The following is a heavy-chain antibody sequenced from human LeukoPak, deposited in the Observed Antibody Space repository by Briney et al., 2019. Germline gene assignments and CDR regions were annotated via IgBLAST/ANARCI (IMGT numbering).Heavy chain of an antibody. J-gene: IGHJ4*02. CDR2: IGGGGTNT. D-gene: IGHD3-22*01. Sequence: GGSLRLSCAASGFTFAYFAMNWVRQAPGKGLEWVSGIGGGGTNTDYADSVKGRFTISRCNSKNTLTLQMSSLRADDTAVYFCAKDARGYHHPIDHWGQGILVTVSS. V-gene: IGHV3-23*01. CDR1: GFTFAYFA. CDR3: AKDARGYHHPIDH.